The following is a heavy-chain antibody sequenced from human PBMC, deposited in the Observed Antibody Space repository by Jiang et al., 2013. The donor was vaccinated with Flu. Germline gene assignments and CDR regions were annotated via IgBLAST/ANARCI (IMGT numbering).Heavy chain of an antibody. CDR1: GYSFTSYW. V-gene: IGHV5-51*01. CDR2: IYPGDSDT. Sequence: SCKGSGYSFTSYWIGWVRHMPGKGLEWMAIIYPGDSDTRYSPSFQGQVTISADKSINTAYLQWSSLKASDTAMYYCARLASRNSFFDYWGQGTLVTVSS. D-gene: IGHD4-23*01. J-gene: IGHJ4*02. CDR3: ARLASRNSFFDY.